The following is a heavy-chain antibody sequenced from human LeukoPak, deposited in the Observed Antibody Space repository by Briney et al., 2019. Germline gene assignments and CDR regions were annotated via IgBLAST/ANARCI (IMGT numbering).Heavy chain of an antibody. CDR2: MNPNSGNT. Sequence: ASVKVSCKASGYTFASYDINWVRQATGQGLEWMGWMNPNSGNTGYAQKFQGRVTITRNTSISTAYMELSSLRSEDTAVYYCARATTKWFRDWFDPWSQGTLVTVSS. V-gene: IGHV1-8*03. CDR1: GYTFASYD. CDR3: ARATTKWFRDWFDP. D-gene: IGHD3-22*01. J-gene: IGHJ5*02.